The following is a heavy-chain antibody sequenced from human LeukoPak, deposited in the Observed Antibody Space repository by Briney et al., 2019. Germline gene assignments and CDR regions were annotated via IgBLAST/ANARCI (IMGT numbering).Heavy chain of an antibody. D-gene: IGHD4-23*01. CDR2: IIPIFGTA. Sequence: SVKVSCKASGGTFSSYAISWVRQAPGQGLEWMGGIIPIFGTANYAQKFQGRVTITADESTSTAYMELSSLRSEDTAVYYCARSTVALGHFDYWGQGTLVTVSS. V-gene: IGHV1-69*13. J-gene: IGHJ4*02. CDR3: ARSTVALGHFDY. CDR1: GGTFSSYA.